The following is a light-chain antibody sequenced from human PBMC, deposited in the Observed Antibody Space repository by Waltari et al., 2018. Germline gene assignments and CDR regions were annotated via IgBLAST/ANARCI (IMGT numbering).Light chain of an antibody. CDR1: QSVSSN. CDR3: QQYNNWPPLT. J-gene: IGKJ4*01. Sequence: EIVMTQSPATLSVSPGERATLSCRASQSVSSNLAWYQQKPGQAPRLLIYGASTRATGIPSRFIGSESGTEFTLTISSLQSEYFAVYYCQQYNNWPPLTFGGGTKVEIK. V-gene: IGKV3-15*01. CDR2: GAS.